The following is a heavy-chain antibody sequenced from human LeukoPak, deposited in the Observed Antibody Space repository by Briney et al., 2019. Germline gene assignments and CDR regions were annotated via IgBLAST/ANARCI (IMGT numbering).Heavy chain of an antibody. D-gene: IGHD3-10*01. V-gene: IGHV3-64*01. J-gene: IGHJ6*03. Sequence: GGSLRLSCAASGFTVSSNYMSWVRQAPGKGLEYVSSISSNGDSTYYANSVRGRFTISRDNSKNTLYLEMGSLTAEDMAVYYCARGFGELAWLGMDVWGKGTTVTVSS. CDR1: GFTVSSNY. CDR3: ARGFGELAWLGMDV. CDR2: ISSNGDST.